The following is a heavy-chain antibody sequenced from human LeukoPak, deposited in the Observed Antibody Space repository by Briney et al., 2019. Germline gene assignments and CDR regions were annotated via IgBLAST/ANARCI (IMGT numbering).Heavy chain of an antibody. CDR2: ISSSGSTI. CDR3: AIAYYYGSGSYSDY. V-gene: IGHV3-11*01. J-gene: IGHJ4*02. Sequence: GSLRLSCAASGFTFSDYYMSWIRQAPGKGLEWVSYISSSGSTIYYADSVKGRFTISRDNAKNSLYLQMNSLRAEDTAVYYCAIAYYYGSGSYSDYWGQGTLVTVSS. CDR1: GFTFSDYY. D-gene: IGHD3-10*01.